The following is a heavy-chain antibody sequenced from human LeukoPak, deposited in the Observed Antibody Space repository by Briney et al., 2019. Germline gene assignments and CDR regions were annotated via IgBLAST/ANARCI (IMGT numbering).Heavy chain of an antibody. CDR1: GFTFSSYA. D-gene: IGHD6-6*01. Sequence: PGGSLRLSCAASGFTFSSYAMNWVRQAPAKALDCVSGISNSGGSTYYADSAKGRFTISRDNSKNTLYLQMNSLRAEDTAVDYCTKETSSSFDYWGQGTLVTVSS. J-gene: IGHJ4*02. V-gene: IGHV3-23*01. CDR2: ISNSGGST. CDR3: TKETSSSFDY.